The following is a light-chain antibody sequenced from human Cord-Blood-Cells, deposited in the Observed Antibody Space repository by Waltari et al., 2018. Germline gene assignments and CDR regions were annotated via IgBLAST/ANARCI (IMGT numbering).Light chain of an antibody. V-gene: IGLV2-11*01. CDR1: SSDVGGYNY. CDR2: DVS. Sequence: QSALTQPPSVSGSPGQSVTISCPGTSSDVGGYNYVSWYQQHPGKAPKLMIYDVSKRPSGVPDRFSGSKSGNTASLTISGLQAEDEADYYCCSYAGSYTYVVFGGGTKLTVL. J-gene: IGLJ2*01. CDR3: CSYAGSYTYVV.